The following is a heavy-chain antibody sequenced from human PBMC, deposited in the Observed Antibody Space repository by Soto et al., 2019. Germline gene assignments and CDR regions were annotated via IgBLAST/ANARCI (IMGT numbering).Heavy chain of an antibody. CDR1: GYTFTSYG. CDR3: ARVSGYCSGGSCYPPYNWFDP. V-gene: IGHV1-18*01. Sequence: ASVKVSCKASGYTFTSYGISWVRQAPGQGLEWMGWISAYNGNTNYEQKLQGRVTMTTDTSTSTAYMELRSLRSDDTAVYYCARVSGYCSGGSCYPPYNWFDPWGQGTLVTVSS. CDR2: ISAYNGNT. D-gene: IGHD2-15*01. J-gene: IGHJ5*02.